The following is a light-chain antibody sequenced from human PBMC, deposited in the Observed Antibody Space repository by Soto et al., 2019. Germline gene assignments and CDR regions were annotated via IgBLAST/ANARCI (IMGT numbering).Light chain of an antibody. CDR2: GAS. Sequence: EIVLTQSPGTLSLSPGERATFSCRASQSVSSSYLAWYQQKPGQAPRLLIYGASSRATGIPDRFSGSGSGTDFTLTISRLEPEDCAVYYCQQYGTSLLTFGGGTKVEIK. J-gene: IGKJ4*01. CDR1: QSVSSSY. V-gene: IGKV3-20*01. CDR3: QQYGTSLLT.